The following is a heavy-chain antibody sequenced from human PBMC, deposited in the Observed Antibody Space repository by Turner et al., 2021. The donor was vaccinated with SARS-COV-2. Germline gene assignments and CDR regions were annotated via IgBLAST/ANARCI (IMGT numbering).Heavy chain of an antibody. CDR2: FDPEDGET. V-gene: IGHV1-24*01. Sequence: QVQLVQSGAEVKKPGSSVKVSCKISGYTLTELSMYWVRQAPGKGLEWMGGFDPEDGETIYAQNFQGRVTMTEDTSTDTAYMELSSLRSEDTAVYFCATGYQLRVNWCDPWGQGTLVTVSS. D-gene: IGHD2-2*01. CDR1: GYTLTELS. J-gene: IGHJ5*02. CDR3: ATGYQLRVNWCDP.